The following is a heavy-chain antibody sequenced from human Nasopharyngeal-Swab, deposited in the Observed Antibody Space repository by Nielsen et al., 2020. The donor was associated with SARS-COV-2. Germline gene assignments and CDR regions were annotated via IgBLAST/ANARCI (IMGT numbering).Heavy chain of an antibody. D-gene: IGHD3-22*01. V-gene: IGHV4-59*08. CDR3: ARLPRYYDSSGYFGSYYYYYGMDV. J-gene: IGHJ6*02. CDR1: GGSISSYY. CDR2: IYYSGST. Sequence: SETLSLTCTVSGGSISSYYWSWIRQPPGKGLEWIGYIYYSGSTNYNPSLKSRVTISVDTSKNQFSLKLSSVTAADTAVYYCARLPRYYDSSGYFGSYYYYYGMDVWGQGTTVTVSS.